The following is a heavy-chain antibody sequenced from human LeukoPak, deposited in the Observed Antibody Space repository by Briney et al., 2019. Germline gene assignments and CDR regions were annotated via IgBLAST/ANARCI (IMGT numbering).Heavy chain of an antibody. V-gene: IGHV1-46*01. J-gene: IGHJ4*02. CDR2: INPTGGST. Sequence: ASVKLSCKASGGTFSSYAISWVRQAPGQGLEWMGIINPTGGSTSYAQKFQGRVTMTRDMSTSTVYMELSSLRSEDTAVYYCTRDSVAANGASFDYWGQGTLVTVSS. CDR1: GGTFSSYA. CDR3: TRDSVAANGASFDY. D-gene: IGHD6-19*01.